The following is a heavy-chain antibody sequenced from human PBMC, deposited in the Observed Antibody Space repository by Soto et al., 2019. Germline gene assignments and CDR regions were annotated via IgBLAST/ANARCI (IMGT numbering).Heavy chain of an antibody. V-gene: IGHV3-7*01. CDR1: RFTFSSCR. J-gene: IGHJ4*02. D-gene: IGHD3-3*01. CDR2: IKQDGSEK. CDR3: ARVGYDFWSGYYFDY. Sequence: PXGCLRVTSAASRFTFSSCRMSWARQAPGKGLEWVANIKQDGSEKYYVDSVKGRFTIARDNAKNSLYLQMNSLRAEDTAVYYCARVGYDFWSGYYFDYWGQGTLVTVTS.